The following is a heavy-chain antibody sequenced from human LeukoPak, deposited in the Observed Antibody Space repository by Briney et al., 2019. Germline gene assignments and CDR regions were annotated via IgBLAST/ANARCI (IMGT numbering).Heavy chain of an antibody. J-gene: IGHJ4*02. D-gene: IGHD3-10*01. Sequence: ASVKVSCKASGYTFTSYGISWVRQAPGRGLEWMGWISAYNGNTNYAQKLQGRVTMTTDTSTSTAYMELRSLRSDDTAVYYCARDHWRASYYGSGSYVRFDYWGQGTLVTVSS. CDR1: GYTFTSYG. CDR2: ISAYNGNT. V-gene: IGHV1-18*01. CDR3: ARDHWRASYYGSGSYVRFDY.